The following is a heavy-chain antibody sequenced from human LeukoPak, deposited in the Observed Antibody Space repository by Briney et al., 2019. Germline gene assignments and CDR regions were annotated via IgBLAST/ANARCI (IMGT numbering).Heavy chain of an antibody. D-gene: IGHD1-14*01. CDR3: ARDSTGTAFDP. CDR1: GGSISSSSYY. V-gene: IGHV4-39*07. CDR2: IYYSGST. J-gene: IGHJ5*02. Sequence: PSETLSLTCTVSGGSISSSSYYWGWIRQPPGKGLEWIGSIYYSGSTYYNPSLESRVTMSVDTSKNQFSLSLTSVTAADTAVYYCARDSTGTAFDPWGQGTLVTVSS.